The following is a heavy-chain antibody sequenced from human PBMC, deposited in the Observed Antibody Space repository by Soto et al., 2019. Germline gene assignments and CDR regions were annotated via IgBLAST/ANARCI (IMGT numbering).Heavy chain of an antibody. CDR1: GFTFSSYA. CDR3: AKDVSGDGYDLLFASWFFDL. CDR2: ISGGGTST. D-gene: IGHD5-12*01. V-gene: IGHV3-23*01. Sequence: EVQLLESGGDLVQPGGSLRLSCAASGFTFSSYAMSWVRQAPGKGLAWVSTISGGGTSTYYADSVKGRFTISRDNSNNTLYLQMNSLRAEDTAVYFCAKDVSGDGYDLLFASWFFDLWGRGTLVTVSS. J-gene: IGHJ2*01.